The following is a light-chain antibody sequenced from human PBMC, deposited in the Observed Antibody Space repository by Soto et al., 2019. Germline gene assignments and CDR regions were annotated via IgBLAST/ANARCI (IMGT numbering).Light chain of an antibody. CDR2: AAS. V-gene: IGKV1-9*01. J-gene: IGKJ4*01. CDR3: QQLNSYPLP. CDR1: QGIRSY. Sequence: DIQMPQYPSSVSASLGDRFTITCLPSQGIRSYVAWYQQRPGKAPKLLIYAASTLQSGVPSRFSGSGSGTDFTLTISSLQPEDFATYYCQQLNSYPLPFGGGTKVDIK.